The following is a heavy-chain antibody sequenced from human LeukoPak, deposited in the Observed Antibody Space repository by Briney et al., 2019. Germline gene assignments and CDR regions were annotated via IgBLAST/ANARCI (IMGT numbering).Heavy chain of an antibody. CDR2: IWYDGSNK. D-gene: IGHD3-22*01. CDR3: ARVSPPADPYTYYYDSSGSFFDY. CDR1: GFTLSSYG. Sequence: GRSLRLSCAASGFTLSSYGMHWVRQGPGKGLEWVAFIWYDGSNKYYADSVKGRFTISRDSSKNTLYLQMNSLRAEDTAVYSCARVSPPADPYTYYYDSSGSFFDYWGQGTLVTVSS. V-gene: IGHV3-33*01. J-gene: IGHJ4*02.